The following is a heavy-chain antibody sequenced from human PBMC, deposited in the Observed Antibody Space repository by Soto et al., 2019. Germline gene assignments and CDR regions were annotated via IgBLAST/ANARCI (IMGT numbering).Heavy chain of an antibody. CDR1: GFTFSSYA. CDR2: ISYDGSNK. J-gene: IGHJ6*02. V-gene: IGHV3-30-3*01. Sequence: GGSLRLSCAASGFTFSSYAMHWVRQAPGKGLEWVAVISYDGSNKYYADSVKGRFTISRDNSKNTLYLQMNSLRAEDTAVYYCARCYYDSSGYFLTHYYYYGMDVWGQGTTVTVSS. D-gene: IGHD3-22*01. CDR3: ARCYYDSSGYFLTHYYYYGMDV.